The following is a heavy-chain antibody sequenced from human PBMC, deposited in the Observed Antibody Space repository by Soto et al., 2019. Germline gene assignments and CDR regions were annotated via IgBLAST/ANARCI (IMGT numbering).Heavy chain of an antibody. V-gene: IGHV3-48*01. CDR1: GFSFSNYS. D-gene: IGHD2-2*01. CDR2: ISTTGSLI. Sequence: EVQLVESGGGLVQPGGSLRLSCVASGFSFSNYSMNWVRQVPGRGLEWVSYISTTGSLIYYADSVKGRFTVSRDNAKNSLSLQMNSLRAEDTAVYYCARVKPAASSMDVWVKGTTVVVSS. CDR3: ARVKPAASSMDV. J-gene: IGHJ6*04.